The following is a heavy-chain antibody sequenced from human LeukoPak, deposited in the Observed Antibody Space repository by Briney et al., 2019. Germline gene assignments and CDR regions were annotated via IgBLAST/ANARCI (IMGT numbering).Heavy chain of an antibody. CDR2: ISSSSRHI. J-gene: IGHJ4*02. CDR1: GFTFSSYS. D-gene: IGHD2-2*01. Sequence: GGSLRLSCAASGFTFSSYSMNWVRQAPGKGLEWVSSISSSSRHIYYADSLKGRFTISRDNAKNSLYLQVNSLRAEDTAVYYCARGLVPAALDYWGQGTLVTVSS. V-gene: IGHV3-21*01. CDR3: ARGLVPAALDY.